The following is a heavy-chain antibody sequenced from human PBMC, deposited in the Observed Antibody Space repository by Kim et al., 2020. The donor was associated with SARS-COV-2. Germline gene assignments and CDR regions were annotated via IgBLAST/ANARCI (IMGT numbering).Heavy chain of an antibody. J-gene: IGHJ4*02. CDR2: IIPIFGTA. CDR3: ASWRLRGVVTAVFDY. Sequence: SVKVSCKASGGTFSSYAISWVRQAPGQGLEWMGGIIPIFGTANYAQKFQGRVTITADESTSTAYMELSSLRSEDTAVYYCASWRLRGVVTAVFDYWGQGTLVTVSS. CDR1: GGTFSSYA. V-gene: IGHV1-69*13. D-gene: IGHD2-21*02.